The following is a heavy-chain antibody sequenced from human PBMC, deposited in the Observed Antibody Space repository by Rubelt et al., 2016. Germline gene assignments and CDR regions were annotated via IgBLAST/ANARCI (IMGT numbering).Heavy chain of an antibody. V-gene: IGHV1-18*01. D-gene: IGHD5-24*01. CDR2: ISAGNGNT. J-gene: IGHJ4*02. CDR1: GYTFTSYG. Sequence: QVQLVQSGAEVKKPGASVKVSCKASGYTFTSYGISWVRQAPGQGLEWMGWISAGNGNTKYSQKFQGRVTITRDTSASTAYMELSSLRSEDTAVYYCARDLTYNLPAYWGQGTLVTVSS. CDR3: ARDLTYNLPAY.